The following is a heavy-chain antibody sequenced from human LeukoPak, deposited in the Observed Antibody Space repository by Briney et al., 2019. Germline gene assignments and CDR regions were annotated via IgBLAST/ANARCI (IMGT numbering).Heavy chain of an antibody. CDR2: ISSSSSTI. J-gene: IGHJ6*03. CDR3: ARHRPAMETYYYYYYMDV. Sequence: GGSLRLSCAASGFTFSSYSMNWVRQAPGKGLEWVSYISSSSSTIYYADSVKGRFTISRDNAKNSLYLQMNSLRAEDTAVYYCARHRPAMETYYYYYYMDVWGKGTTVTVSS. CDR1: GFTFSSYS. D-gene: IGHD5-18*01. V-gene: IGHV3-48*01.